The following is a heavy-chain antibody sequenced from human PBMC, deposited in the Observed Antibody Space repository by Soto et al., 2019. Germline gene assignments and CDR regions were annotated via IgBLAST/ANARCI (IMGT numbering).Heavy chain of an antibody. D-gene: IGHD6-13*01. V-gene: IGHV1-3*01. J-gene: IGHJ5*02. CDR2: INAANGDT. CDR3: VRRNVSATGIDWFDP. CDR1: GYTFTSYG. Sequence: ASVKVSCKASGYTFTSYGIHWVRQAPGQRLEWMGWINAANGDTKYSPKFQGRVTITRDTSASTAYMELSSLRSEDTAVYYCVRRNVSATGIDWFDPCGQVTLVTV.